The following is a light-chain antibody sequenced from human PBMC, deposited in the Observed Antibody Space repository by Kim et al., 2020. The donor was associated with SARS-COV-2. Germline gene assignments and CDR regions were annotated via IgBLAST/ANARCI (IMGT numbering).Light chain of an antibody. V-gene: IGLV3-19*01. CDR3: YSRDSSGKGV. CDR1: SLRTYY. J-gene: IGLJ2*01. CDR2: GNN. Sequence: VALGQTVRSTCHGDSLRTYYASWYQQKPGQAPLLVIYGNNKRPSGIPDRFAGSSSGNTPSLTITGAQAEDEADYYCYSRDSSGKGVFGGGTQLTVL.